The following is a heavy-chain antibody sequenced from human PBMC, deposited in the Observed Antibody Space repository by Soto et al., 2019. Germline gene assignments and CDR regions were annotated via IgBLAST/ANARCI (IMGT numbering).Heavy chain of an antibody. D-gene: IGHD4-17*01. CDR3: AGQDYEDSDRDYYFDD. Sequence: QVQLVQSGAEVQKPASSVKVSCKSSGTTFSTFAFSWVRQAPGQGLEWMGGIIPIFGTPNYAQRFEGRVTITADESTSTAYMELSSLKSDDTAVYYCAGQDYEDSDRDYYFDDWGQGTLVTVSS. V-gene: IGHV1-69*01. CDR1: GTTFSTFA. J-gene: IGHJ4*02. CDR2: IIPIFGTP.